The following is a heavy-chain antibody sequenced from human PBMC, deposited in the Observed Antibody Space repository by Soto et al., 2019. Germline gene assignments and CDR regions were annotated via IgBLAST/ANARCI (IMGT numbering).Heavy chain of an antibody. D-gene: IGHD3-3*01. CDR2: IIPIFGTA. Sequence: QVQLVQSGAEVKKPGSSVKVSCKASGGTFSSYAISWVRQAPGQGLEWMGGIIPIFGTANYAQKFQGRVTITADEATSTADMELRSLRSEDRAVYYCARDPRSYYDFWSGYQTEYYSYGMDVWGQGTTVTVSS. J-gene: IGHJ6*02. CDR1: GGTFSSYA. CDR3: ARDPRSYYDFWSGYQTEYYSYGMDV. V-gene: IGHV1-69*12.